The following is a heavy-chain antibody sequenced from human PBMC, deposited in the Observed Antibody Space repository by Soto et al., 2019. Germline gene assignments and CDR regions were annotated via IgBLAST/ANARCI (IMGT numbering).Heavy chain of an antibody. CDR1: GFTFSSYA. CDR3: AKGRVGAARPYYYYYYMDV. J-gene: IGHJ6*03. V-gene: IGHV3-23*01. Sequence: VQLLESGGGLVQPGGSLRLSCAASGFTFSSYAMSWVRQAPGKGLEWVSAISGSGGSTYYADSVKGRFTISRDNSKNTLYLQMNSLRAEDTAVYYCAKGRVGAARPYYYYYYMDVWGKGTTVTVSS. CDR2: ISGSGGST. D-gene: IGHD6-6*01.